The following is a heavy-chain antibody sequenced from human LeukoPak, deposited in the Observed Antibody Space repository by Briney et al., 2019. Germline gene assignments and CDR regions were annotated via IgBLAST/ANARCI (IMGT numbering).Heavy chain of an antibody. CDR2: IYSGGST. J-gene: IGHJ6*03. CDR3: ARPYGYNNPRGKQGYYYMDV. V-gene: IGHV3-53*01. Sequence: GGSLRLSCAASGFTFSSYWMSWVRQAPGKGLEWVSVIYSGGSTYYADSVKGRFTISRDNSKNTLYLQMNSLRAEDTAVYYCARPYGYNNPRGKQGYYYMDVWGKGTTVTISS. D-gene: IGHD5-24*01. CDR1: GFTFSSYW.